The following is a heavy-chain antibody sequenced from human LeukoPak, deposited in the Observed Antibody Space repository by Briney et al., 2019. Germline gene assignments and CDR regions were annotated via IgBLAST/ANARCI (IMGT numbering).Heavy chain of an antibody. CDR2: MNPNSGNT. CDR1: GYTFTSYD. D-gene: IGHD3-3*01. CDR3: ARGAGYDFWSGYHFDY. J-gene: IGHJ4*02. V-gene: IGHV1-8*03. Sequence: ASVKVSCKASGYTFTSYDINWVRQATGQGLEWMGWMNPNSGNTGYAQKFQGRVTITRNTSISTAYMELSSLRSEDTAVYYCARGAGYDFWSGYHFDYWGQGTLVTVSS.